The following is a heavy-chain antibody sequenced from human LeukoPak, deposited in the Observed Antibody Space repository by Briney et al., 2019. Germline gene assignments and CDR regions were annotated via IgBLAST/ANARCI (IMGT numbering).Heavy chain of an antibody. CDR1: GFDFSTYA. D-gene: IGHD2-2*01. Sequence: PGGFLRLSCAASGFDFSTYAMHWVRLTPGKGLEFVSAISKSGDDTSYGNDVKGRFTISRDNIKNTVDLEMGSLRVDDTGIYYCARIPEYWGQGTVVTVSS. CDR2: ISKSGDDT. V-gene: IGHV3-64*01. CDR3: ARIPEY. J-gene: IGHJ1*01.